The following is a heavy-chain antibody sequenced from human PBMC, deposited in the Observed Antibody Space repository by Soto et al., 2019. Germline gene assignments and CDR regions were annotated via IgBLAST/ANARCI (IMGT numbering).Heavy chain of an antibody. D-gene: IGHD3-9*01. CDR2: ISAYNGNT. J-gene: IGHJ6*02. Sequence: VSVKVSCKASGYTFTSYGISWVRQAPGQGLEWMGWISAYNGNTNHAQKLQGRVTMTTDTSTSTAYMELRSLRSDDTAVYYCARDILTGFYGMDVWGQGTTVTVSS. CDR1: GYTFTSYG. CDR3: ARDILTGFYGMDV. V-gene: IGHV1-18*01.